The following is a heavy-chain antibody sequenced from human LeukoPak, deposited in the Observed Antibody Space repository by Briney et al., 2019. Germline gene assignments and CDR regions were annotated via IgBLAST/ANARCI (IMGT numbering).Heavy chain of an antibody. J-gene: IGHJ4*02. D-gene: IGHD3-22*01. CDR2: IYHSGST. Sequence: SGTLSLTCVVTGGSISSSNWWGWVRQPPGKGLEWIGEIYHSGSTNYNSSLKSRVTISVDKAKNQFSLKLSSEAAADKDVYYCARAHPQYDSSGYYDYWGQGTLATVSS. CDR3: ARAHPQYDSSGYYDY. CDR1: GGSISSSNW. V-gene: IGHV4-4*02.